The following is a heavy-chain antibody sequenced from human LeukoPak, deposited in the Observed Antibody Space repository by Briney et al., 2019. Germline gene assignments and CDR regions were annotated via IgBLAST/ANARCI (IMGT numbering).Heavy chain of an antibody. Sequence: SGGSLRLSCAASGFTFSSYGMHWVRQAPGKGLEWVAFIRYGGSNKYYADSVKGRFTISRDNSKNTLYLQMNSLRAEDTAVYYCAKDRDPYYDFWSGYYGDYWGQGTLVTVSS. V-gene: IGHV3-30*02. CDR1: GFTFSSYG. CDR2: IRYGGSNK. J-gene: IGHJ4*02. D-gene: IGHD3-3*01. CDR3: AKDRDPYYDFWSGYYGDY.